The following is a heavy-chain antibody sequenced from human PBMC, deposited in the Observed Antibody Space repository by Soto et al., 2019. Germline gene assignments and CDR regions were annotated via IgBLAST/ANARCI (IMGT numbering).Heavy chain of an antibody. D-gene: IGHD6-13*01. CDR2: ISAYNGNT. J-gene: IGHJ5*01. CDR1: GYTFTNYS. V-gene: IGHV1-18*01. CDR3: VRFQGYSSIRRSARDCFAS. Sequence: ASVKVSCKASGYTFTNYSICWVRQAPGQGLERMGWISAYNGNTNYAQKLQGRVTMTTDTSTSTAYMELRTLRSDDTAAYYCVRFQGYSSIRRSARDCFASWGQGSLVTLSS.